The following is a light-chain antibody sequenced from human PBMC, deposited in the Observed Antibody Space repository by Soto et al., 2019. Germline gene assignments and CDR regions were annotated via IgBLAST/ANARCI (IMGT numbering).Light chain of an antibody. CDR3: SSYTSSSPWV. CDR2: DVS. CDR1: SSDVGGYNY. J-gene: IGLJ3*02. Sequence: QSALTQPASVSGSPGQSITISCTGTSSDVGGYNYVSWYQQHPGKAPKLMIYDVSNRPSGVSNRFSGSKSGNTASLTISGLQPEDEADYYCSSYTSSSPWVFGGGTKLTVL. V-gene: IGLV2-14*01.